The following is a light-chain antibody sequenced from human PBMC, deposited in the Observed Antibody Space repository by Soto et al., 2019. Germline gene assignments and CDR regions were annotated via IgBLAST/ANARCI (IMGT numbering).Light chain of an antibody. V-gene: IGKV1-5*03. CDR1: QSVSGW. Sequence: DIQMTQSPSILSTSVGDRVTITGRASQSVSGWLAWYQQKPGKSPKLLIYRASSLRSGVPSRFSGSASGTEFTLTISGLQPDDFATYYCQQYDRYPLTFGGGTKVEI. CDR3: QQYDRYPLT. J-gene: IGKJ4*01. CDR2: RAS.